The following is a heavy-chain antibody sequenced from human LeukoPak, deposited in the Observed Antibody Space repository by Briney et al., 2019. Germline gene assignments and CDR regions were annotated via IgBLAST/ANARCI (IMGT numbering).Heavy chain of an antibody. CDR1: GFTFSSYA. V-gene: IGHV3-23*01. CDR3: ASSERGNYYGSGTPIDY. J-gene: IGHJ4*02. CDR2: ISGSGGST. Sequence: GGSLRLSCAASGFTFSSYAMSWVRQAPGKGLEWVSAISGSGGSTYYADSVKGRFTISRDNSKNTLYLQMNSLRAEDTAVYYCASSERGNYYGSGTPIDYWGQGTLVTVSS. D-gene: IGHD3-10*01.